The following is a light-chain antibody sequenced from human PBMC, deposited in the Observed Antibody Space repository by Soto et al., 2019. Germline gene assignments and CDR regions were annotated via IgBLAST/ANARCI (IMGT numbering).Light chain of an antibody. CDR1: SSDVGGYNY. CDR2: EVR. J-gene: IGLJ1*01. Sequence: QSVLTQPASVSGSPGQSITISCTGSSSDVGGYNYVSWYLQHPGKAPELIIYEVRNRPSGVSNRFSGSKSGTSASLAISGLQSEDEADYYCAAWDDSLNGYVFGTGTKVTVL. CDR3: AAWDDSLNGYV. V-gene: IGLV2-14*01.